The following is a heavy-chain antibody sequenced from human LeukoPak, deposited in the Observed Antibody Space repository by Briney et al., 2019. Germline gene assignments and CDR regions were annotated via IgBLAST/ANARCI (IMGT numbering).Heavy chain of an antibody. J-gene: IGHJ6*03. CDR2: IYYSGST. CDR1: GGSISSHY. CDR3: ARYSAADSSGFYYYYYMDV. D-gene: IGHD3-22*01. Sequence: SETLSLTCTVSGGSISSHYWSWIRQPPGKGLEWIGYIYYSGSTNYNPSLKSRVTISVDTSKNQFSLKLSSVTAADTAVYYCARYSAADSSGFYYYYYMDVWGKGTTVTVSS. V-gene: IGHV4-59*11.